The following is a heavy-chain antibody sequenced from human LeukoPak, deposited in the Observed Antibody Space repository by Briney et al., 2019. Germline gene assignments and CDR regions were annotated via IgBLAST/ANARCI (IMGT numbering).Heavy chain of an antibody. J-gene: IGHJ4*02. D-gene: IGHD6-13*01. V-gene: IGHV1-2*02. CDR2: INPNSGGT. CDR1: GYTFTGYY. Sequence: ASVKVSCKASGYTFTGYYMHWVRQAPGQGLEWMGWINPNSGGTNYAQKFQGRVTMTRDTSISTAYMELSRLRSDDTAVYYCARVIMDSISWGGCDYWGQGTLVTVSS. CDR3: ARVIMDSISWGGCDY.